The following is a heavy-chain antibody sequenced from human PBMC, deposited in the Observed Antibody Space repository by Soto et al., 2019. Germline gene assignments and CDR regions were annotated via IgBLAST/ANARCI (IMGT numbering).Heavy chain of an antibody. J-gene: IGHJ5*02. Sequence: AASVKVSCKASGGTFSSYAISWVRQAPGQGLEWMGGIIPIFGTANYAQKFQGRVTITADKSTSTAYMELSSLRSEDTAVYYCARESYSYGPFDPWGQGTLVTVS. CDR3: ARESYSYGPFDP. CDR1: GGTFSSYA. D-gene: IGHD5-18*01. CDR2: IIPIFGTA. V-gene: IGHV1-69*06.